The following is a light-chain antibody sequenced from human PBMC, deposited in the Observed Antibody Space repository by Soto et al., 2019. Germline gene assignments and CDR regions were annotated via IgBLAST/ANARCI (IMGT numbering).Light chain of an antibody. V-gene: IGKV3-20*01. J-gene: IGKJ5*01. CDR1: QSVSSSY. CDR3: QQYGTSPIT. CDR2: NAF. Sequence: EIVLTQSPGTLSLSPGERATLSFRASQSVSSSYLAWYQQKPGQAPRLLIYNAFNRATGIPERFSGSGSGTDFTLTISSLEPEDFAVYYCQQYGTSPITFGQGTRLEIK.